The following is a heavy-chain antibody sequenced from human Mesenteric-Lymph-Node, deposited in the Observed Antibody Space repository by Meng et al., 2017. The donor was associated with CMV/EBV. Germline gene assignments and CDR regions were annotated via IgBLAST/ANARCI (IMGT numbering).Heavy chain of an antibody. D-gene: IGHD3-16*01. CDR1: GFSFSTFW. CDR3: ARLYLDHFGGVKYFDY. V-gene: IGHV3-7*01. Sequence: GESLKISCAASGFSFSTFWMSWVRQAPGKGLEWVAHIKEDGTDIYYVDSVKGRFTISRDNAKNTLYLQMNSLRAEDTAVYYCARLYLDHFGGVKYFDYWGQGTLVTVSS. J-gene: IGHJ4*02. CDR2: IKEDGTDI.